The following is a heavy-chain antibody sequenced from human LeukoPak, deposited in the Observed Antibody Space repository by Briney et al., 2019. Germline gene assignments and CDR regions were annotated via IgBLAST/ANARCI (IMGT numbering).Heavy chain of an antibody. J-gene: IGHJ3*02. D-gene: IGHD1-26*01. CDR2: IRSDGST. Sequence: GGSLRLSCTASGFTVSSNYMSWVRQAPGKGLEWVSVIRSDGSTNHADSVKGRFTISRDNSKNTLYLQMNNLRAEDTAMYYCAREMYSGMYNDAFDIRGQGTKVTVSS. V-gene: IGHV3-53*01. CDR1: GFTVSSNY. CDR3: AREMYSGMYNDAFDI.